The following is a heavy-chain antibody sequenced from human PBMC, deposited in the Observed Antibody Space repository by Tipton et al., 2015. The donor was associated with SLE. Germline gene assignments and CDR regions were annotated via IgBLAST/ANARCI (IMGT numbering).Heavy chain of an antibody. CDR3: ARVPGGFGVF. Sequence: TLSLTCTVSGGSIINTSYYWGWIRQPPGKGLEWIGSIHNSGSTYYIPSLKSRLSMSMDTSKNQFSLRLNSVTVADTAVYFCARVPGGFGVFWGQGTLVTVSA. CDR1: GGSIINTSYY. CDR2: IHNSGST. D-gene: IGHD3-16*01. J-gene: IGHJ4*02. V-gene: IGHV4-31*03.